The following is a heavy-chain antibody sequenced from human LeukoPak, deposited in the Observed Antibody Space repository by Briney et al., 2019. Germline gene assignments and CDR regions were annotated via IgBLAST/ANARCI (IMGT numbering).Heavy chain of an antibody. D-gene: IGHD3-3*01. CDR2: INQDGSEK. CDR3: ARGVAGGITVFGVVVGNWFDP. Sequence: GGSLRLSCAASGFTVSSSYMSWVRQAPGKGLEWVANINQDGSEKYYVDSVKGRFTISRDNAKNSLYLQMNSLRAEDTAVYYCARGVAGGITVFGVVVGNWFDPWGQGTLVTVSS. J-gene: IGHJ5*02. CDR1: GFTVSSSY. V-gene: IGHV3-7*01.